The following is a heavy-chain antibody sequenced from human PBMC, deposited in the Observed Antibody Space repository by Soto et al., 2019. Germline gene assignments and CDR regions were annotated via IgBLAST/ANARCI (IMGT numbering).Heavy chain of an antibody. CDR1: GAYINSGGFT. CDR3: ATIGVSGYLAV. V-gene: IGHV4-31*03. CDR2: ISHSGST. D-gene: IGHD3-16*02. Sequence: PSETLSLTCSVSGAYINSGGFTFACIRQHAGKGLELLGYISHSGSTDYNPSLKSRLSISGDTSKNHFSLTLTSVTAADAAVYYCATIGVSGYLAVWGQGTTVTVSS. J-gene: IGHJ6*02.